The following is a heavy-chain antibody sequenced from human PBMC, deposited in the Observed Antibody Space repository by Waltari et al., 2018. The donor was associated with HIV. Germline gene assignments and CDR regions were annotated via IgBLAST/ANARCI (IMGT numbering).Heavy chain of an antibody. D-gene: IGHD3-16*01. J-gene: IGHJ4*02. V-gene: IGHV1-24*01. CDR2: LDPEDGET. CDR3: ATDVCVTGTPRGTCD. Sequence: QLEQPGAVVKKPGASVRVSCKVSGLLVTKLSIHWVRQTPETRLEWMGQLDPEDGETTSAQKVQGRVTMTQDTSTNTAYLEVSSLRSEDTAVFYCATDVCVTGTPRGTCDWGQGTLVTVSS. CDR1: GLLVTKLS.